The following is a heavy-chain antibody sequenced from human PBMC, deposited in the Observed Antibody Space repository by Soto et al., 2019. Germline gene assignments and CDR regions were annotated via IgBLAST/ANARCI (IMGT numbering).Heavy chain of an antibody. D-gene: IGHD2-8*02. J-gene: IGHJ4*02. CDR2: ISRGGDSA. CDR3: AKDGDIVLLAADF. CDR1: GLIFSSFG. V-gene: IGHV3-23*01. Sequence: GGSLRLSCVASGLIFSSFGMTWVRQAPGKGLEWVSGISRGGDSAYYADSVKGRFTIYRDNSKKTLYLQMNSLRAEDTAVYYCAKDGDIVLLAADFWGQGTLVTVSS.